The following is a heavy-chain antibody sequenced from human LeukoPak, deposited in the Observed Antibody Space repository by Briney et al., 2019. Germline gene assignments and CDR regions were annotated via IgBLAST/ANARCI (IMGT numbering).Heavy chain of an antibody. CDR2: IIPIFGTA. D-gene: IGHD3-3*01. J-gene: IGHJ4*02. CDR1: GGTFSSYA. CDR3: ARGTTYHDFWSGHGDY. Sequence: GSSVKVSCKASGGTFSSYAISWVRQAPGQGLEWMGGIIPIFGTANYAQKSQGRVTITTDESTSTAYMELSSLRSEDTAVYYCARGTTYHDFWSGHGDYWGQGTLVTVSS. V-gene: IGHV1-69*05.